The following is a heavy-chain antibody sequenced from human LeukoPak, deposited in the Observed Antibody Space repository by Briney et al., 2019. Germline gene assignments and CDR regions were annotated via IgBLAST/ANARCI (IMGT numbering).Heavy chain of an antibody. D-gene: IGHD6-13*01. CDR2: ISSSGSTI. V-gene: IGHV3-11*01. Sequence: GSLRLSCAASGFTFSSYAMSWIRQAPGKGLEWVSYISSSGSTIYYADSVKGRFTISRDNAKNSLYLQMNSLRAEDTAVYYCARGSGSWYANPIDYWGQGTLVTVSS. CDR3: ARGSGSWYANPIDY. CDR1: GFTFSSYA. J-gene: IGHJ4*02.